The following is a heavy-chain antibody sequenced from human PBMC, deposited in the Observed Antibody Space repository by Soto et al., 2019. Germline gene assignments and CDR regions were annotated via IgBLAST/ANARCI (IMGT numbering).Heavy chain of an antibody. V-gene: IGHV4-39*01. CDR3: ASRVLRYFDWLSFHNWFDP. Sequence: KPSETLSLTCTVSGGSISSSSYYWAWIRQPPGKGLEWIGSIYYSGSTYYNPSLKSRVTISVDTSKNQFALKLSSVTAADTAVYYCASRVLRYFDWLSFHNWFDPWGQGTLVTVSS. D-gene: IGHD3-9*01. J-gene: IGHJ5*02. CDR2: IYYSGST. CDR1: GGSISSSSYY.